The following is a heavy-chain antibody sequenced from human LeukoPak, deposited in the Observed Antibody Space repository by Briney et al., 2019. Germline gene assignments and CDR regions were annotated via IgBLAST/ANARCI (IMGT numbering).Heavy chain of an antibody. CDR3: AKGIYDYVWGSAPDY. CDR1: GITFNTYA. D-gene: IGHD3-16*01. J-gene: IGHJ4*02. Sequence: GGSPRLSCAASGITFNTYAMAWVRQAPGKGLEWVSSISGSGSGIFYADSVKERFTISRDNSDNTLYLQLSRLRAEDTALYYCAKGIYDYVWGSAPDYWGRGTLVTVSS. CDR2: ISGSGSGI. V-gene: IGHV3-23*01.